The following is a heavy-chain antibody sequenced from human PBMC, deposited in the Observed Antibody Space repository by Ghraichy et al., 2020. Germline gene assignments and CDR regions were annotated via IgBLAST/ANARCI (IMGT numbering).Heavy chain of an antibody. V-gene: IGHV4-4*07. D-gene: IGHD2-15*01. CDR3: ARGRELHATPHDAFDI. CDR1: GAPISSYY. CDR2: IYTSGST. J-gene: IGHJ3*02. Sequence: SETLSLTCTVSGAPISSYYWSWIRQPAGKRLEWIGRIYTSGSTNYNPSLKSRVTMSGDTSKNQFSLKMSSVTAADTAVYYCARGRELHATPHDAFDIWGQGTMVTVSS.